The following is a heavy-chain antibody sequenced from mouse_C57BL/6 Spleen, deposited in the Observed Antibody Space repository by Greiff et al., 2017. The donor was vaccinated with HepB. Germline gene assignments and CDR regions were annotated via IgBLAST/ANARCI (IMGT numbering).Heavy chain of an antibody. CDR2: SRNKANDDTT. D-gene: IGHD2-2*01. J-gene: IGHJ4*01. V-gene: IGHV7-1*01. CDR3: ARDTYCGYGDDYAMDY. Sequence: EVKLMDSGGGLVQSGRSLRLSCATSGFTFSDFYMEWVRQAPGKGLEWIAASRNKANDDTTEYSASVKGRFIVSRDTSQINLYLQMNALGAEDTAMYYCARDTYCGYGDDYAMDYWGQGTSVTVSS. CDR1: GFTFSDFY.